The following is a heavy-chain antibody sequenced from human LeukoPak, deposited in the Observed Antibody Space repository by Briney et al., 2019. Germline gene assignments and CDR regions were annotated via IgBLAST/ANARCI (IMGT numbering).Heavy chain of an antibody. CDR1: GYTFTGYY. CDR2: INPNSGST. Sequence: ASVKVFCKASGYTFTGYYMHLVRQAPGQGLEWMGRINPNSGSTNYAQKFQGRVTMTRDTSISTAYMELSRLRSDDTAVYYCARVGGGYSYGYFPFDYWGQGTLVTVSS. CDR3: ARVGGGYSYGYFPFDY. J-gene: IGHJ4*02. D-gene: IGHD5-18*01. V-gene: IGHV1-2*02.